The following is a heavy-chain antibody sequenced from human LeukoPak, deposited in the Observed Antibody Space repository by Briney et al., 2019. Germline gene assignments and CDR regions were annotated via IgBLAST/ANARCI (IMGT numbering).Heavy chain of an antibody. V-gene: IGHV1-18*01. J-gene: IGHJ5*02. D-gene: IGHD2-21*02. CDR3: ARDQRVGVTAFYRPFDP. CDR2: INTYKGNK. CDR1: GYTFTDFG. Sequence: GASVRVSCKASGYTFTDFGISWVRQAPGQGLEWMGWINTYKGNKNYGQRFQGRFTMTIDTATNTAFMVLRSLRSDDTAVYYCARDQRVGVTAFYRPFDPWGQGTPVTVSS.